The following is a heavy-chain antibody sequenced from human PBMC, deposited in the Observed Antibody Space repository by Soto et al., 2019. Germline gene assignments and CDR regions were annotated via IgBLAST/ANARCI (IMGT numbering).Heavy chain of an antibody. J-gene: IGHJ6*02. Sequence: QVQLVQSGAEVKKPGSSVKVSCKASGGTFSSYAISWVRQAPGQGLEWMGGIIPIFGTANYAQKFQGRVTSTADESTSTAYMELSSLRSEDTAVYYCAREFEWCGELFEGGGHYYGIDVWGQGTTVTVSS. V-gene: IGHV1-69*01. D-gene: IGHD3-10*01. CDR2: IIPIFGTA. CDR1: GGTFSSYA. CDR3: AREFEWCGELFEGGGHYYGIDV.